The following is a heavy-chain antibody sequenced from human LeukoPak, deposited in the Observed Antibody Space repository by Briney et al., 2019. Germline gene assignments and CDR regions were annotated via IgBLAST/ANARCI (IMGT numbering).Heavy chain of an antibody. Sequence: GASLRLSCAASGFTFSSYSMNWVRQAPGKGLEWVSSISSSSSYIYYADSVKGRFTISRDNAKNSLYLQMNSLRAEDTAVYYCARSEISSGFYFRDIWGQGTMVTVSS. CDR1: GFTFSSYS. CDR3: ARSEISSGFYFRDI. CDR2: ISSSSSYI. D-gene: IGHD6-19*01. J-gene: IGHJ3*02. V-gene: IGHV3-21*01.